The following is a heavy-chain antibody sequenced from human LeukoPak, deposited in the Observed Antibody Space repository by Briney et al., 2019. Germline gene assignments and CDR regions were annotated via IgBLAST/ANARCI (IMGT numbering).Heavy chain of an antibody. Sequence: SVKVSCKASGGTFSSYAISWVRQAPGQGLEWMGGIIPIFGTANYAQKFQGRVTITTDESTSTDYMELSSLRSEDTAVYYCASGWYYYDSSGQFDYWGQGTLVTVSS. J-gene: IGHJ4*02. CDR2: IIPIFGTA. CDR3: ASGWYYYDSSGQFDY. CDR1: GGTFSSYA. D-gene: IGHD3-22*01. V-gene: IGHV1-69*05.